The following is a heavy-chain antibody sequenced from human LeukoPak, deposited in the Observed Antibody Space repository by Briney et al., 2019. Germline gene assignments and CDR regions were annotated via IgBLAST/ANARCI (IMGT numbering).Heavy chain of an antibody. J-gene: IGHJ4*02. D-gene: IGHD3-22*01. CDR2: IYYSGST. V-gene: IGHV4-30-4*08. CDR3: ARGENYYDNSGYDY. CDR1: GGSISSGDYY. Sequence: PSETLSLTCTVSGGSISSGDYYWSWIRQPPGKGLEWIGYIYYSGSTYYNPSLKSRVTISVDTSKNQFSLKLSSVTAADTAVYYCARGENYYDNSGYDYWGQGTLVTVSS.